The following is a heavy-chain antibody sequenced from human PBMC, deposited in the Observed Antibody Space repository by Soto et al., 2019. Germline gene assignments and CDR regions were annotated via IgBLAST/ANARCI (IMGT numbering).Heavy chain of an antibody. D-gene: IGHD2-21*02. CDR1: GYTFTTYG. CDR2: INTANGNT. V-gene: IGHV1-18*01. J-gene: IGHJ4*02. CDR3: ARDRKPYCAGDCYSYYFDY. Sequence: QVQLVQSGAEVKKPGASVKVSCKASGYTFTTYGISWVRQAPGQGLEWMGWINTANGNTNFAQNFQGRVTTTSGTSSTTAYMELRSLRPDDTAVYYCARDRKPYCAGDCYSYYFDYWGQGSLVTVSS.